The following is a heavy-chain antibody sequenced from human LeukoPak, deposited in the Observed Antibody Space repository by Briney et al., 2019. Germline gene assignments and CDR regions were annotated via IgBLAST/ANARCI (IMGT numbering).Heavy chain of an antibody. CDR2: MNTNTGKA. CDR3: AREEGGLDV. J-gene: IGHJ6*02. CDR1: GYDFSIYT. V-gene: IGHV7-4-1*02. Sequence: GASVKVSCKPSGYDFSIYTLNWVRQVSGQGPEWMGWMNTNTGKATYAQDFRGRFVFSFDSSVSTAYLEVTSLKAADTAVYYCAREEGGLDVWGQGTTVIVSS.